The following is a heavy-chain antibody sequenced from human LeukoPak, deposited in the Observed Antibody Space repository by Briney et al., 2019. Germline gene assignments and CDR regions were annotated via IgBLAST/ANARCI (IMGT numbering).Heavy chain of an antibody. CDR3: ARETTLPLNWFDP. CDR1: GGSISSGDHY. J-gene: IGHJ5*02. V-gene: IGHV4-30-4*08. Sequence: SETLSLTCTVSGGSISSGDHYWSWIRQPPGKGLEWIGYIYYSGSTYYNPSLKSRITISIDTSKNQFSLKMTSVTAADTAVYYCARETTLPLNWFDPWGQGTLVTVSS. CDR2: IYYSGST. D-gene: IGHD1-7*01.